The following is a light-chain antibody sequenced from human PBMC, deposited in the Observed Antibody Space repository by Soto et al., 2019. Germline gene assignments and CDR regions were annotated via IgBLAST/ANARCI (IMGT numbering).Light chain of an antibody. J-gene: IGLJ1*01. CDR3: TSYTSSGAYV. CDR1: SSDIGYYNY. V-gene: IGLV2-14*01. Sequence: QSALTQPASVSGSPGQSITVSCAGTSSDIGYYNYVSWYQQHPGKAPKLMIYEGTNRPSGISNRFSASKSGIMASLTISGLQAEDEAHYYCTSYTSSGAYVFGTGTKLTAL. CDR2: EGT.